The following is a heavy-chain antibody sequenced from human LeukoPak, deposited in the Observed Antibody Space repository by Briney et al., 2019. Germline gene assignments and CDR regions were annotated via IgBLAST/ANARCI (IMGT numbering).Heavy chain of an antibody. V-gene: IGHV4-30-2*01. CDR2: IYHSGST. J-gene: IGHJ3*02. CDR3: ARDLLSANAFDI. CDR1: GGSISSGGYY. Sequence: SQTLSLTCTVSGGSISSGGYYWSWIWQPPGKGLEWIGYIYHSGSTYYNPSLKSRVTISVDRSKNQFSLKLSSVTAADTAVYYCARDLLSANAFDIWGQGTMVTVSS. D-gene: IGHD3-16*02.